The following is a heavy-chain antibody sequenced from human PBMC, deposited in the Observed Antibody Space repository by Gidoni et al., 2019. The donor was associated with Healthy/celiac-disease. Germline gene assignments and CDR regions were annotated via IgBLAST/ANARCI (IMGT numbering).Heavy chain of an antibody. V-gene: IGHV1-24*01. CDR3: ATAGDIAAAGHFDY. CDR2: FDPEDGET. J-gene: IGHJ4*02. D-gene: IGHD6-13*01. Sequence: QVQLVQSGAEVKKPGASVKVSCKVPGSTLTELPMHWVRQAPGQGLEWMGGFDPEDGETIYAQKFQGRVTMTEDTSTDTAYMELSSLRSEDTAVYYCATAGDIAAAGHFDYWGQGTLVTVSS. CDR1: GSTLTELP.